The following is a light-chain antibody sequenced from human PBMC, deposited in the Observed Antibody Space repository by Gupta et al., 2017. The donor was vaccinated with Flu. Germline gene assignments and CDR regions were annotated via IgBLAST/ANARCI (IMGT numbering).Light chain of an antibody. CDR3: QAWDSSNWV. CDR2: QDS. V-gene: IGLV3-1*01. CDR1: KVGDKY. J-gene: IGLJ3*02. Sequence: SPGQTASITCSGDKVGDKYACWYQQKPGQSPVLVIYQDSKRPSGIPERFSGSNSGNTATLTISGTQARDEADYYCQAWDSSNWVFGGGTKLTVL.